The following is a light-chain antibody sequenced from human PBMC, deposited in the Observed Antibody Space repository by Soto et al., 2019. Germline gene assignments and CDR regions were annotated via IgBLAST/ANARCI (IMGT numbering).Light chain of an antibody. J-gene: IGLJ2*01. V-gene: IGLV1-51*01. CDR3: GTWDSSLTARI. CDR1: SSNIGNQY. CDR2: DND. Sequence: QSVLTQPPSASAAPGQKVTISCSGSSSNIGNQYVSWYQQLPGTAPKLLIYDNDKRPSGIPDRFSGSKSGTSATLGITGLQTGDEADYYCGTWDSSLTARIFGGGTKLTVL.